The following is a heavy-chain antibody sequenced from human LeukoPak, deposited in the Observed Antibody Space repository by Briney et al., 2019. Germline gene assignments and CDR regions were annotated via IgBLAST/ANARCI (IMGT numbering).Heavy chain of an antibody. V-gene: IGHV3-53*01. CDR2: IYSGGST. Sequence: GGSLRLPCAASGFTVSSNYMSWVRQAPGKGLEWVSVIYSGGSTYYADSVKGRFTISRDNSKNTLYLQMNSLRAEDTAVYYCARVISGSYPYFDYWGQGTLVTVSS. D-gene: IGHD1-26*01. J-gene: IGHJ4*02. CDR3: ARVISGSYPYFDY. CDR1: GFTVSSNY.